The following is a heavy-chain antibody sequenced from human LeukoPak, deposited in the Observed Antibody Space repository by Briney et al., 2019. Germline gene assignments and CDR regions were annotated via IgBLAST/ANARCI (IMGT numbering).Heavy chain of an antibody. CDR2: ISWNSGSI. D-gene: IGHD6-19*01. CDR1: GFTFDDYA. V-gene: IGHV3-9*03. CDR3: AKGRHSSGWYYFDY. Sequence: GGSQRLSCAASGFTFDDYAMHWVRQAPGKVLEWVSGISWNSGSIGYADSVKGRFTISRDNAKNSLYLQMNSLRAEDMALYYCAKGRHSSGWYYFDYWGQGTLVTVSS. J-gene: IGHJ4*02.